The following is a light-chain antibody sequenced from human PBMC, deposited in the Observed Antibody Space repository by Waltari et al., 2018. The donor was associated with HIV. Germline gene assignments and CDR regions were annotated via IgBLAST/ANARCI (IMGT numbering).Light chain of an antibody. CDR2: WAS. CDR1: QRVLSSSDNNNY. V-gene: IGKV4-1*01. J-gene: IGKJ4*01. Sequence: DIVMTQSPASLAVSLRERATIHCKSSQRVLSSSDNNNYLVWYQQKPGQPPKLLISWASTRESGVPDRFSGSGSGTDFTLTISSLQAEDVAVYYCQQCYATPLTFGGGTKVEIK. CDR3: QQCYATPLT.